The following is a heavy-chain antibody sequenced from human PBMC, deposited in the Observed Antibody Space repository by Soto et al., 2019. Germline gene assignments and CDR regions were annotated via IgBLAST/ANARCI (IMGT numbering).Heavy chain of an antibody. D-gene: IGHD1-1*01. CDR2: LNGNGDHT. CDR3: STWHLQEHAYDI. Sequence: PGGSLRLSCEGSGFSFEKHAMSWVRQAPGKGLEWVAGLNGNGDHTYYAPSVRGRFTISRDNSKKTVFLQMNSLRADDTGVYYCSTWHLQEHAYDIWGQGTMVTVSS. J-gene: IGHJ3*02. CDR1: GFSFEKHA. V-gene: IGHV3-23*01.